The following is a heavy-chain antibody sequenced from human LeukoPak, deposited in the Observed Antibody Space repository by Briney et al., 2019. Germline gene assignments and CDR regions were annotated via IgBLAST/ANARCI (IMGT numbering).Heavy chain of an antibody. D-gene: IGHD3-22*01. CDR1: VGTFSSYA. Sequence: ASVKVSCKSSVGTFSSYAISWVRQAPGQGLEWMGRIIPILGIANYAQKFQGRVTITADKSTSTAYMELSSLRSEDTAVYYCARDDYYDSSGYFDYWGQGTLVTVSS. CDR2: IIPILGIA. CDR3: ARDDYYDSSGYFDY. J-gene: IGHJ4*02. V-gene: IGHV1-69*04.